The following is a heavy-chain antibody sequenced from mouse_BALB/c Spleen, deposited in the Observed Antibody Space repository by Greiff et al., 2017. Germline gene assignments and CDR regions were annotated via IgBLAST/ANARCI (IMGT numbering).Heavy chain of an antibody. CDR2: INPDSSTI. Sequence: EVQVVESGGGLVQPGGSLKLSCAASGFDFSRYWMSWVRQAPGKGLEWIGEINPDSSTINYTPSLKDKFIISRDNAKNTLYLQMSKVRSEDTALYYCARPYGNYLAWFAYWGQGTLVTVSA. V-gene: IGHV4-1*02. CDR1: GFDFSRYW. D-gene: IGHD2-10*02. J-gene: IGHJ3*01. CDR3: ARPYGNYLAWFAY.